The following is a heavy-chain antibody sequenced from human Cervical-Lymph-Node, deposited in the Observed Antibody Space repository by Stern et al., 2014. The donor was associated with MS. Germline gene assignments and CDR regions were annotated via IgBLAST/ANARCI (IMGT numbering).Heavy chain of an antibody. Sequence: QVQLQESGPGLVKPSQTLSLTCTVAGGSISSGDSFWSWIRQSPGTGLEWIGYIYDSRTTYYTPSLKSRVSMSIDTSKNQFSLELTSVTAADTAVYFCARFNSAMPSFDYWGQGTLVTVSS. J-gene: IGHJ4*02. V-gene: IGHV4-30-4*01. CDR2: IYDSRTT. D-gene: IGHD2-2*01. CDR1: GGSISSGDSF. CDR3: ARFNSAMPSFDY.